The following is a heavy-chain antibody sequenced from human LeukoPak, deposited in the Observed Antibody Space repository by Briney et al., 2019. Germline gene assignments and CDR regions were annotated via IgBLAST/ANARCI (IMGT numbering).Heavy chain of an antibody. Sequence: GASVKVSCKASGGTFSSYAISWVRQAPAQGLEWMGGIIPIFGTANYAQKFQGRVTITADESTSTAYMELSSLRSEDTAVYYCARGYPGSSWYDYWGQGTLVTVSS. D-gene: IGHD6-13*01. CDR3: ARGYPGSSWYDY. J-gene: IGHJ4*02. CDR2: IIPIFGTA. CDR1: GGTFSSYA. V-gene: IGHV1-69*13.